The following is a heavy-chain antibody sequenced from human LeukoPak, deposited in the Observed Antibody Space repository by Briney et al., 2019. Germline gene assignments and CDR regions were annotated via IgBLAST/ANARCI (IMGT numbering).Heavy chain of an antibody. CDR2: IKQDGSEK. V-gene: IGHV3-7*01. Sequence: GGSLRLSCAASGFTFSSYWMSWVRQAPGKGLECVANIKQDGSEKYYVDSVKGRFTISRDNAKNSLYLQMNSLRAEDTAVYYCAKDLVQYSSSSGFDYWGQGTLVTVSS. CDR3: AKDLVQYSSSSGFDY. CDR1: GFTFSSYW. J-gene: IGHJ4*02. D-gene: IGHD6-6*01.